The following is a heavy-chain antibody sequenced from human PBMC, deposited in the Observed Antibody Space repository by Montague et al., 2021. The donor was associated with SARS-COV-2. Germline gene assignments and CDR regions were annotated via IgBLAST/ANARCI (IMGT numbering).Heavy chain of an antibody. D-gene: IGHD4-17*01. CDR3: ARHRNYGDHSLDNWFHP. CDR2: IYNSRTT. V-gene: IGHV4-39*01. J-gene: IGHJ5*02. Sequence: SETLSLTCTVSGDSTSCPNCYWGWIRQAPGKGLDWIGTIYNSRTTYYNPSLKNRLTISIDTSKNQFSLKLASVTAADTAVYYCARHRNYGDHSLDNWFHPWGQGTLVTVSS. CDR1: GDSTSCPNCY.